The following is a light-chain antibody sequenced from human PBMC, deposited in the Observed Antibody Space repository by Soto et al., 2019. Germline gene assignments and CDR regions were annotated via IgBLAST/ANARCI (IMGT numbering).Light chain of an antibody. CDR3: QHYNSYSEA. Sequence: PGERATLSCRASPSVSNSLAWYQHKPGQAPRLLIYDASNRATGVPTRFSGSGSGTDFTLTISSLEPEDFAVYYCQHYNSYSEAFGQGTKVELK. CDR1: PSVSNS. V-gene: IGKV3-11*01. CDR2: DAS. J-gene: IGKJ1*01.